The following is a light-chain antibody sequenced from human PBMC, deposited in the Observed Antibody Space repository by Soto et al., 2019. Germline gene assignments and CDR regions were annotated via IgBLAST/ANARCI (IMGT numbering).Light chain of an antibody. CDR1: SGSIASNY. Sequence: NFILTQPHSVSESPGKTVTISCTRSSGSIASNYVQWCQRRPGSAPTTVIYEDDQRPSGVPDRFSGSVDSSSNSASRTISGLKTEDEADYYCQSYDSNNNVFGSGTQLTVL. CDR2: EDD. J-gene: IGLJ6*01. CDR3: QSYDSNNNV. V-gene: IGLV6-57*03.